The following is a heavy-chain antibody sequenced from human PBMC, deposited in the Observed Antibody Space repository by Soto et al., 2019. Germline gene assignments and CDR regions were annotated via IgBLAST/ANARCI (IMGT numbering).Heavy chain of an antibody. CDR2: IRAYTGNR. CDR1: GYTFTSYA. V-gene: IGHV1-18*01. CDR3: ARDAPPEDY. Sequence: QVQLVQSGAEVKKPGASVKVSCKASGYTFTSYAISWVRQAPGQGLEWMGWIRAYTGNRNHSQKLQGRVTMTTDTSTSTAYMELRSLRSDDPAVYYCARDAPPEDYWGQGTLVTVSS. J-gene: IGHJ4*02.